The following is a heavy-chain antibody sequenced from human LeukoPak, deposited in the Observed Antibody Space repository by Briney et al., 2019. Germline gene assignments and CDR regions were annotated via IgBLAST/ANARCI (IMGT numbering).Heavy chain of an antibody. CDR1: GGTFSSYA. J-gene: IGHJ6*03. Sequence: SVKVSCKASGGTFSSYAISWVRQAPGQGLEWMGGITPIFGTANCAQKFQGRVTITTDESTSTAYMELSSLRSEDTAVYYCATPLDLDYGGNTPSYYYYMDVWGKGTTVTVSS. D-gene: IGHD4-23*01. CDR2: ITPIFGTA. CDR3: ATPLDLDYGGNTPSYYYYMDV. V-gene: IGHV1-69*05.